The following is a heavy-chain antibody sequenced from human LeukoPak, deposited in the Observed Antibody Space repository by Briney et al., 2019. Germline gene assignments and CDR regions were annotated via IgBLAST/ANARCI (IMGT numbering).Heavy chain of an antibody. CDR2: IRYDGSNK. D-gene: IGHD1-7*01. CDR3: AKDLCHPGNCRGNWFDP. Sequence: SGGSLRLSCAASGFTFSSYGMHWVRQAPGKGLEWVAFIRYDGSNKYYADSVKGRFTISRDNSKNTLYLQMNSLRAEDTAVYYCAKDLCHPGNCRGNWFDPWGQGTLVTVSS. CDR1: GFTFSSYG. V-gene: IGHV3-30*02. J-gene: IGHJ5*02.